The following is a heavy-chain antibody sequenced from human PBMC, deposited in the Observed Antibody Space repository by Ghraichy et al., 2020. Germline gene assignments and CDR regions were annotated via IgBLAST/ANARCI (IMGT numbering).Heavy chain of an antibody. Sequence: SETLTLTCAVSGGSISSSNWWSWVRQPPGKGLEWIGEIYHSGSTNYNPSLKSRVTISVDKSKNQFSLKLSSVTAADTAVYYCARDRGKADSSGWYDDWYFDLWGRGTLVTVSS. J-gene: IGHJ2*01. D-gene: IGHD6-19*01. CDR3: ARDRGKADSSGWYDDWYFDL. CDR1: GGSISSSNW. V-gene: IGHV4-4*02. CDR2: IYHSGST.